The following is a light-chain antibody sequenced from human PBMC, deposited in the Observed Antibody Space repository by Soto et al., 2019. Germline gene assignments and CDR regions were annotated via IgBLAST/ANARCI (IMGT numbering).Light chain of an antibody. Sequence: QSALTQPASVSGSPGQSITISCTGTSSDVGGYILVSWYQQLPGAAPKLVIFGNRNRPSGVPERFSGSKSGTSASLAITGLQAEDEADYYCQAYDYSLTASVFGGGTKLTVL. CDR2: GNR. J-gene: IGLJ3*02. V-gene: IGLV2-14*02. CDR1: SSDVGGYIL. CDR3: QAYDYSLTASV.